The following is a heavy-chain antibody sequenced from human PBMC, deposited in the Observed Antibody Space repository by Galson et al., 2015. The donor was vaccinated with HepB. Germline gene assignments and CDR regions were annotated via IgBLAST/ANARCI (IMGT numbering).Heavy chain of an antibody. CDR1: GYTSNVYY. V-gene: IGHV1-2*06. CDR2: INPNSGGT. Sequence: SVKVSCKASGYTSNVYYVHWVRQAPGQGLQWMGRINPNSGGTNYAREFQGRVTMTRDTSLSTAYMDLSRLRSDDTAVYYCARGIAVAGVSEFDYWGQGTLVTVFS. D-gene: IGHD6-19*01. J-gene: IGHJ4*02. CDR3: ARGIAVAGVSEFDY.